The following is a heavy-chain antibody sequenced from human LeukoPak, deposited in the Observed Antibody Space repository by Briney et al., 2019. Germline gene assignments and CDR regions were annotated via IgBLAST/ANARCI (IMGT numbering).Heavy chain of an antibody. D-gene: IGHD3-22*01. Sequence: ASVKVSCKASGYTFTGYYMHWVQQAPGQGLEWMGWINPNSGGTNYAQKFQGRVTMTRDTSISTAYMELSRLRSDDTAVYYCARISEVCYDSSGYYCTYFDYWGQGTLVTVSS. J-gene: IGHJ4*02. CDR2: INPNSGGT. CDR1: GYTFTGYY. CDR3: ARISEVCYDSSGYYCTYFDY. V-gene: IGHV1-2*02.